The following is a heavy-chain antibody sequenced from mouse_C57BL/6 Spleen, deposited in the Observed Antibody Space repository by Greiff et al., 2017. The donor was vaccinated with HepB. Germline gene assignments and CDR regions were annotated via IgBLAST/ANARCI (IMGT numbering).Heavy chain of an antibody. CDR3: TVYYYGSSLYWYFDV. Sequence: EVKLQESGGGLVQPGGSMKLSCVASGFTFSNYWMNWVRQSPEKGLEWVAQIRLKSDNYATHYAESVKGRFTISRDDSKSSVYLQMNNLRAEDTGIYYCTVYYYGSSLYWYFDVWGTGTTVTVSS. J-gene: IGHJ1*03. D-gene: IGHD1-1*01. CDR1: GFTFSNYW. V-gene: IGHV6-3*01. CDR2: IRLKSDNYAT.